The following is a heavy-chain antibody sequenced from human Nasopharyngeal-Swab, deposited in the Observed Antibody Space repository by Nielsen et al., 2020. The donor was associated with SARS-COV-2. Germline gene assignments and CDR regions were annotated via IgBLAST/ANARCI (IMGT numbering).Heavy chain of an antibody. Sequence: GGSLRLSCAASGFTFSIYWMSWVRQAPGKGLEWVANIKQDGSEKYYVDSVKGRFTISRDNAKNSLYLQMNSLRADDTAVYYCARDVGGRDNYWGQGALVTVSS. CDR3: ARDVGGRDNY. CDR1: GFTFSIYW. D-gene: IGHD2-15*01. CDR2: IKQDGSEK. V-gene: IGHV3-7*01. J-gene: IGHJ4*02.